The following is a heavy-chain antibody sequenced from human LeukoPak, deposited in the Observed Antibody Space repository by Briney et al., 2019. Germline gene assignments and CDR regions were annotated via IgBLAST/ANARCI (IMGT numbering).Heavy chain of an antibody. J-gene: IGHJ5*02. CDR3: ARENIWFGPNWFDP. CDR1: GFTFSSYD. Sequence: GGSLRLSCAASGFTFSSYDMNWVRQAPGKGLEWVSYISSSGSTIYYADSVKGRFTISRDNVKNSLYLQMNSLRAEDTAVYYCARENIWFGPNWFDPWGQGTLVTVSS. D-gene: IGHD3-10*01. CDR2: ISSSGSTI. V-gene: IGHV3-48*03.